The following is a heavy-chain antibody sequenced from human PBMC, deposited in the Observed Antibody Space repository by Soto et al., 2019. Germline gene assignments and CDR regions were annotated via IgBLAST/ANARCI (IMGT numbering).Heavy chain of an antibody. CDR3: ATFGYCSGGTCYLDYYNGLDV. CDR2: IGASGDNT. D-gene: IGHD2-15*01. CDR1: GFTVNRFA. V-gene: IGHV3-23*01. J-gene: IGHJ6*02. Sequence: EVQLFESGGGLVQPWGSLRLSCAASGFTVNRFAMTWFRQSSGQGLEWVSTIGASGDNTFYADSVKGPVTISRDNSGDTLFLKMNRLRAEATALYSCATFGYCSGGTCYLDYYNGLDVWGQGTTVTVSS.